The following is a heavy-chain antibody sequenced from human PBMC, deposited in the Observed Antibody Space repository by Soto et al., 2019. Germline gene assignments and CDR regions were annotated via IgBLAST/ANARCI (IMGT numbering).Heavy chain of an antibody. CDR2: IDPSDSYT. CDR1: GYSFTSYW. D-gene: IGHD3-22*01. V-gene: IGHV5-10-1*01. Sequence: PGESLKISCKCAGYSFTSYWISWVRQMPGKGLEWMGRIDPSDSYTNYSPSYQGHVTISADKSISTAYLQWSSLKASDTAMYYCARDLRVDSDSSGWEGVTDALDILGQGTMVTVSS. CDR3: ARDLRVDSDSSGWEGVTDALDI. J-gene: IGHJ3*02.